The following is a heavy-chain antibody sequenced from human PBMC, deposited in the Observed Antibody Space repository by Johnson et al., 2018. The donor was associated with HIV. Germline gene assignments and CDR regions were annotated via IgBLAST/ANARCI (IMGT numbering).Heavy chain of an antibody. CDR2: INWNGGSR. D-gene: IGHD3-10*01. CDR1: GFSIDDYG. CDR3: ARDFVAFGECTAFDL. V-gene: IGHV3-20*04. Sequence: VQLVESGGGAVRPGWSLRLSCAASGFSIDDYGMSWARQAPGKGLEWVSGINWNGGSRGYADSVKGRFTISKDNAKNSLYLQMNSLRAEDTALYYCARDFVAFGECTAFDLWGQGTMVTVSS. J-gene: IGHJ3*01.